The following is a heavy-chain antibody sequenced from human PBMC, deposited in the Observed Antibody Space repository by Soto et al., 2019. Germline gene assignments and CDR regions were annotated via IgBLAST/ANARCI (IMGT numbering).Heavy chain of an antibody. Sequence: ASVKVSCKASGGTFSSYTISWVRQAPGQGLEWMGRIIPILGIANYAQKFQGRVTITADKSTSTAYMELSSLRSEDTAVYYCARASRRPYCSGGSCYSGEFPPDAFDIWGQGTMVTVSS. CDR2: IIPILGIA. J-gene: IGHJ3*02. V-gene: IGHV1-69*02. D-gene: IGHD2-15*01. CDR3: ARASRRPYCSGGSCYSGEFPPDAFDI. CDR1: GGTFSSYT.